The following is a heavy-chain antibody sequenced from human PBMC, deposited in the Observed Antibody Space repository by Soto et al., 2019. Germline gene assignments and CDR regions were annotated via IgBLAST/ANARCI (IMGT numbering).Heavy chain of an antibody. Sequence: LRLSCAASGFSFSTFWMNWARQVPGKGLVWVSRISSDGSRTDYADSVKGRFTIFRDNAKNMLYLQMSSLKVEDTAVYYCAGQFDPWGQGTPVTVSS. CDR1: GFSFSTFW. CDR2: ISSDGSRT. J-gene: IGHJ5*02. CDR3: AGQFDP. V-gene: IGHV3-74*01.